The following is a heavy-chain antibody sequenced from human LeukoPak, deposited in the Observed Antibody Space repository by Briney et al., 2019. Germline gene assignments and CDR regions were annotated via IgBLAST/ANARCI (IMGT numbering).Heavy chain of an antibody. CDR1: GGTFSIYA. J-gene: IGHJ4*02. V-gene: IGHV1-69*13. CDR2: IIPIFGTA. CDR3: SVVVVPAAVIFDY. Sequence: WASVKVSCTASGGTFSIYAISWVRQAPGQGLEWMGGIIPIFGTANYAQKFQGRVTITADESTSTAYMELSSLRSEDTAVYYCSVVVVPAAVIFDYWGQGTLVTVSS. D-gene: IGHD2-2*01.